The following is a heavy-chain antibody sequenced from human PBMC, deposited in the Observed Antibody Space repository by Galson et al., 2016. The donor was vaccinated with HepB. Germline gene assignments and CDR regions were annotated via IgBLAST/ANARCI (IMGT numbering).Heavy chain of an antibody. CDR3: ARDNGLAYFDY. J-gene: IGHJ4*02. CDR1: GFPFSGYS. V-gene: IGHV3-48*02. CDR2: ISDSGDTT. Sequence: SLRLSCAASGFPFSGYSMSWVRQAPGKGLEWLSYISDSGDTTYYADSVKGRFTISRDNAKNSLFLQMNSLRDADTAVFYCARDNGLAYFDYWGQGALVTVSS.